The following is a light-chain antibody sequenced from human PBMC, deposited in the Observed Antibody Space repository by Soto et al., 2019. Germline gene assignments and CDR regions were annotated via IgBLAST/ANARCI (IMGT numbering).Light chain of an antibody. CDR3: CSYAGSSTFVV. Sequence: QSVLTQPASVSGSPGQSITISCTGTSSDVGSYNLVSWYQQHPGKAPKLIIFEGTKRPSGVSNRFSGSKSGNTASLTISGLQADDEADYCCSYAGSSTFVVFGGGTKVTVL. V-gene: IGLV2-23*03. CDR1: SSDVGSYNL. J-gene: IGLJ2*01. CDR2: EGT.